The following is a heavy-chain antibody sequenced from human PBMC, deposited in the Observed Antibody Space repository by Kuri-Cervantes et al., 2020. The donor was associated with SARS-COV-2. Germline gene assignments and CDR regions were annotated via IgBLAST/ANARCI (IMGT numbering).Heavy chain of an antibody. CDR2: ISSSGSTI. J-gene: IGHJ4*02. CDR1: GFTFSDYY. V-gene: IGHV3-11*04. Sequence: GESLKISCAASGFTFSDYYMSWIRQAPGKGLEWVSYISSSGSTIYYAEAVKGRFTISRDNAKNFLYLEMNSLRAEDTAVYYCARDRVFIEVRIFDYWGQGTLVTDSS. D-gene: IGHD2-8*01. CDR3: ARDRVFIEVRIFDY.